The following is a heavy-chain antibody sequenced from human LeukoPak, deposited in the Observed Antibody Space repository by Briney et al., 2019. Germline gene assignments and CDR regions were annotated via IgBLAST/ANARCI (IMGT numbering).Heavy chain of an antibody. CDR3: AREWELRTCDAFDI. CDR1: GFTFSSYA. CDR2: ISYDGSNK. J-gene: IGHJ3*02. D-gene: IGHD1-26*01. V-gene: IGHV3-30-3*01. Sequence: GGSLRLSCAASGFTFSSYAMHWVRQAPGKGLEWVAVISYDGSNKYYADSVKGRFTISRDNSKNTLYLQMNSLRAEDTAVYYCAREWELRTCDAFDIWGQGTMVTVSS.